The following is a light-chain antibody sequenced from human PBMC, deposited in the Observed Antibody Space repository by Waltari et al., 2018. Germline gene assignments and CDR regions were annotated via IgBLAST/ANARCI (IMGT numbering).Light chain of an antibody. CDR2: GAS. Sequence: EIVLTQSPGTLSLSPGERATLPCRASQSVSRTLAWYQHQPGQAPMLLIYGASTRATGIPERFSGGGSGTDFSLTISRLEPEDFAVYYCQHYVSLPATFGQGTKVEIK. J-gene: IGKJ1*01. CDR1: QSVSRT. CDR3: QHYVSLPAT. V-gene: IGKV3-20*01.